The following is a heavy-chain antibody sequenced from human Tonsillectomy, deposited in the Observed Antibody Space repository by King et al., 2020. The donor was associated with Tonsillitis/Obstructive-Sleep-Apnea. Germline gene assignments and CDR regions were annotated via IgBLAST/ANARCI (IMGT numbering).Heavy chain of an antibody. D-gene: IGHD3-10*01. J-gene: IGHJ6*03. CDR2: LWYDGSNQ. V-gene: IGHV3-33*01. CDR3: ARGGDQAVYYMDV. CDR1: GFTFSSYG. Sequence: VQLVESGGGVVQPGRSLRLSCAASGFTFSSYGMHWVRQAPGKGLEWVAGLWYDGSNQYYADSVKGRFTISRDNSKNTLYLQMNSLRAEDTAVYYWARGGDQAVYYMDVWGKGTTVTVSS.